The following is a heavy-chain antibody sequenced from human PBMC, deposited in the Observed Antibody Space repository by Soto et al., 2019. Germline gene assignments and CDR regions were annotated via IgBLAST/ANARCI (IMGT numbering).Heavy chain of an antibody. CDR1: GYSFTSYW. D-gene: IGHD4-17*01. J-gene: IGHJ3*02. CDR2: IYPGDSDT. CDR3: ARTTVPLDFYAAFDI. V-gene: IGHV5-51*01. Sequence: GESLKISCKGSGYSFTSYWIGWVRQMPGKGLEWMGIIYPGDSDTRYSPSFQGQVTISADKSISTAYLQWSSLKASDTAMYYCARTTVPLDFYAAFDIWGQGTMVTVSS.